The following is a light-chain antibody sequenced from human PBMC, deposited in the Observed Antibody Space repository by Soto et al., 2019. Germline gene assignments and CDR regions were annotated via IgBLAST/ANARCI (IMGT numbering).Light chain of an antibody. V-gene: IGKV3-15*01. CDR3: QQYNNWPSIT. CDR1: QSVSSN. Sequence: EIVMTQSPATLSVSPGERVTLSCRASQSVSSNLAWYQQKPGQAPRLLIYGASTRATGIPARFSGSGSGTEFTLTISSLQSEDFAVYYCQQYNNWPSITFGQGTRLDIK. CDR2: GAS. J-gene: IGKJ5*01.